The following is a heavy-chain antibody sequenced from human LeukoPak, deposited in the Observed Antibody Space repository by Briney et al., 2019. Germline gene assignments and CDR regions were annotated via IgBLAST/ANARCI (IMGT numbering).Heavy chain of an antibody. D-gene: IGHD5-18*01. J-gene: IGHJ4*02. Sequence: PPGGSLRLSCAASGFTFDDYAMHWVRQAPGKGLEWVSGISWNSGSIGYADSVKGRFTISRDNAKNSLYLQMNSLRAEDTALYYCAKGTGYSYGLPFDYWGQGTLVTVSS. V-gene: IGHV3-9*01. CDR3: AKGTGYSYGLPFDY. CDR2: ISWNSGSI. CDR1: GFTFDDYA.